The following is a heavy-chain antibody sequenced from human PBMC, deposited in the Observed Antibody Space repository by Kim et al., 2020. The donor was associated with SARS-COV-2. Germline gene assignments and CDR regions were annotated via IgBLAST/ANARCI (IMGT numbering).Heavy chain of an antibody. CDR3: ARGSYYGSGSYYSPYYY. CDR1: GFTFSSYA. V-gene: IGHV3-30*04. J-gene: IGHJ6*01. Sequence: GGSLRLSCAASGFTFSSYAMHWVRQAPGKGLEWVAVISYDGSNKYYADSVKGRFTISRDNSKNTLYLQMNSLRAEDTAVYYCARGSYYGSGSYYSPYYY. D-gene: IGHD3-10*01. CDR2: ISYDGSNK.